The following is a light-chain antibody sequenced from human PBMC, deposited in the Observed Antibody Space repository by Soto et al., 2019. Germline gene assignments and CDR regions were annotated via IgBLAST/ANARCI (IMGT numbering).Light chain of an antibody. J-gene: IGKJ3*01. CDR2: SAS. Sequence: DFQMTQSPSSLSASEGDRGTITCRASRTINPYLNWYQQKPGKDPKLLIYSASSLQSGVPSRFSGSGFGTDVALTISGLQPEDCATYFCQQTYSTPFTFGPGTKVEIK. CDR1: RTINPY. CDR3: QQTYSTPFT. V-gene: IGKV1-39*01.